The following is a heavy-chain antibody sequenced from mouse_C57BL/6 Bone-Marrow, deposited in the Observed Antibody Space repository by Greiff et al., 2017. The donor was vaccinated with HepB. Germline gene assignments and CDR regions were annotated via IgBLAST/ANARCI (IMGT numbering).Heavy chain of an antibody. Sequence: VQLQQPGAELVKPGASVKMSCKASGYTFTSYWITWVKQRPGQGLEWIGDIYPGSGSTNYNEKFKSKATLTVDTSSSTAYMQLSSLTSEDSAVYYCARERYGSPYFDYWGQGTTLTVSS. CDR1: GYTFTSYW. CDR2: IYPGSGST. V-gene: IGHV1-55*01. D-gene: IGHD1-1*01. J-gene: IGHJ2*01. CDR3: ARERYGSPYFDY.